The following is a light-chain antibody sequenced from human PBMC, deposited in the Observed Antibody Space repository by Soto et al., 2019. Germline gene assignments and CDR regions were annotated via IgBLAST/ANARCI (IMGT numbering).Light chain of an antibody. CDR1: KLGDKY. CDR3: QAWDSRTVV. Sequence: SYELTQPPSVSVSPGQTASITCSGDKLGDKYACWYQQKPGQSPVVVIYEDTKRPSGIPERFSGSNSGNTATLTISGTQAMDEADYFCQAWDSRTVVFGGGTQLTVL. CDR2: EDT. V-gene: IGLV3-1*01. J-gene: IGLJ3*02.